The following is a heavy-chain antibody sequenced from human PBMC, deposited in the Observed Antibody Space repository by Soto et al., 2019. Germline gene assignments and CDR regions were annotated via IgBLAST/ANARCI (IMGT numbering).Heavy chain of an antibody. CDR3: GAYCSRPYCYDWYDS. Sequence: WETLSLTCSVYGGSIGSSSYYFGWIRQPPGKGLEWIGSLYYTGTTYYNSPLKSRVTISADKSQNQFSLRLSSVTAADTAVYYCGAYCSRPYCYDWYDSSGQGSLLPVST. CDR1: GGSIGSSSYY. J-gene: IGHJ5*01. D-gene: IGHD2-2*01. V-gene: IGHV4-39*01. CDR2: LYYTGTT.